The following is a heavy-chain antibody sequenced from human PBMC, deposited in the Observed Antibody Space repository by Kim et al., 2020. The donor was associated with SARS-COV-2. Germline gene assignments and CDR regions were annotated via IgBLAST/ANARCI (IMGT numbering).Heavy chain of an antibody. J-gene: IGHJ4*02. Sequence: GGSLRLSCAVSGFTFSSYAMNWVRQAPGKGLEWVAVIGGSGGSPNYADSVKGRFTISRDNSKNTLYLQMNSLRDEDTAVYYCAKGLKMAARESFGYWGQGNLFTLSS. CDR3: AKGLKMAARESFGY. CDR1: GFTFSSYA. CDR2: IGGSGGSP. D-gene: IGHD6-6*01. V-gene: IGHV3-23*01.